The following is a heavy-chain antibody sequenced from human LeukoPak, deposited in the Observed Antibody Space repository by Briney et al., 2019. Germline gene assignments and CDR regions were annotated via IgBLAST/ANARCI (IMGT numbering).Heavy chain of an antibody. V-gene: IGHV3-23*01. CDR3: AKGGLQSGVLSDY. Sequence: PGGSLRLSCAASGFTFSSYGMSWVRQAPGKGLEWVSAISGSGGSTYYADSVKGRFTISRDNSKNALYLQMNSLRAEDTAVYYCAKGGLQSGVLSDYWGQGTLVTVSS. J-gene: IGHJ4*02. CDR1: GFTFSSYG. D-gene: IGHD4-11*01. CDR2: ISGSGGST.